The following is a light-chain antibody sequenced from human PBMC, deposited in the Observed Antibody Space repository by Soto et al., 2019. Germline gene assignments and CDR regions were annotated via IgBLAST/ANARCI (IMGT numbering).Light chain of an antibody. J-gene: IGLJ1*01. CDR2: EVS. Sequence: QSVLTQPASVSGSPGQSITIFCSGTSSDIGGYNYVSWYQHHPGKAPKLIIYEVSYRPSGVSNRFSGSKSGNTASLTISGLQAEDEADYYCSSYTSSSTYVFGTGTKVTVL. CDR3: SSYTSSSTYV. CDR1: SSDIGGYNY. V-gene: IGLV2-14*01.